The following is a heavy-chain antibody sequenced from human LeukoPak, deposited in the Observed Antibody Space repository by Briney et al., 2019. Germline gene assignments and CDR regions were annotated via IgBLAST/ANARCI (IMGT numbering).Heavy chain of an antibody. V-gene: IGHV3-64D*06. CDR1: GLTFSSYA. D-gene: IGHD3-10*01. CDR3: VKGPYLAFDI. CDR2: ISSNGGST. J-gene: IGHJ3*02. Sequence: GGSLRLSCSASGLTFSSYAMHWVRQAPGKGLEYVSAISSNGGSTYYADSVKGRFTISRDNSKNTLYLQMSSLRAEDTAVYYCVKGPYLAFDIWGQGTMVTVSS.